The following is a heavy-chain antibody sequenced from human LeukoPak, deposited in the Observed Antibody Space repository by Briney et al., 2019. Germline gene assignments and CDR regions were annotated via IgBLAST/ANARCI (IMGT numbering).Heavy chain of an antibody. Sequence: SETLSLTCAVYGGSFSGYYWSWIRQPPGKGLEWIGEINHSGSTNYNPSLKSRVTMSVDTSKNQFSLKLSSVTAADTAVYYCARGRFGGTSFDYWGQGTLATVSS. V-gene: IGHV4-34*01. CDR1: GGSFSGYY. CDR2: INHSGST. CDR3: ARGRFGGTSFDY. D-gene: IGHD3-10*01. J-gene: IGHJ4*02.